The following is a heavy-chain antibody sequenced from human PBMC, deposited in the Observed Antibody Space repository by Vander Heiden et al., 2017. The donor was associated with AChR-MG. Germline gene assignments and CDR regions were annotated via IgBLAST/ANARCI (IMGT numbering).Heavy chain of an antibody. Sequence: EVQLVESGGVVVQPGGSLRLSCAASGFTFDDYTMHWVRQAPGKGLEWVSLISWDGGSTYYADSVKGRFTISRDNSKNSLYLQMNSLRTEDTALYYCAKDISPFVVVPAAPDYWGQGTLVTVSS. CDR3: AKDISPFVVVPAAPDY. J-gene: IGHJ4*02. V-gene: IGHV3-43*01. CDR2: ISWDGGST. CDR1: GFTFDDYT. D-gene: IGHD2-2*01.